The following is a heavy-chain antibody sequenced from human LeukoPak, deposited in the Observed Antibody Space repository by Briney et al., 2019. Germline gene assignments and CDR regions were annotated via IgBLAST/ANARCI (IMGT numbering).Heavy chain of an antibody. Sequence: PGGSLRLSCAASGFTFSSYAMSWVRQAPGKGLEWVSAISGSGGSTYYADSVKGRFTISRDNAKNSLYLQMNSLRAEDTAVYYCARDQGITMIVVDNDAFDIWGQGTMVTVSS. V-gene: IGHV3-23*01. J-gene: IGHJ3*02. CDR1: GFTFSSYA. CDR2: ISGSGGST. CDR3: ARDQGITMIVVDNDAFDI. D-gene: IGHD3-22*01.